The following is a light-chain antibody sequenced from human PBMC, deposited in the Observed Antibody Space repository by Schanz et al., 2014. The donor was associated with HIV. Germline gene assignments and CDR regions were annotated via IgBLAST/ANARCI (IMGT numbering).Light chain of an antibody. J-gene: IGKJ4*01. CDR2: NAS. CDR3: QQRSNWPLT. Sequence: EIVLTQSPGTLSLSPGERATLSCRASQSVSSSYLAWYQQKVGQAPRLLIYNASNRATGIPARFSGSGSGTDFTLTISSLEPEDFAVYYCQQRSNWPLTFGGGTKVEFK. V-gene: IGKV3D-20*02. CDR1: QSVSSSY.